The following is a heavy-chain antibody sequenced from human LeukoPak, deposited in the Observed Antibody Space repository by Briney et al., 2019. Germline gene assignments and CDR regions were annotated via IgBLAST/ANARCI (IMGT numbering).Heavy chain of an antibody. CDR3: ARSRAGYYVDFDY. D-gene: IGHD3-9*01. V-gene: IGHV4-30-2*01. J-gene: IGHJ4*02. Sequence: SETLSLTCAVSGGSISSGGYSWSWIRQPPGKGLEWIGYIYHSGSTYYNPSLKSRVTISVDRSKNQFSLKLSSVTAADTAVYYGARSRAGYYVDFDYWGQGTLVTVSS. CDR1: GGSISSGGYS. CDR2: IYHSGST.